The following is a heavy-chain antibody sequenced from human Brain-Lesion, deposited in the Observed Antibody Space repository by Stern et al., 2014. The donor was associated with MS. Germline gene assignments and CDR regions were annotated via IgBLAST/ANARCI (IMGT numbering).Heavy chain of an antibody. CDR2: KCVDGTKK. J-gene: IGHJ6*02. V-gene: IGHV3-33*06. Sequence: QVQLVQSGGGVAQPGRSLRLSCAVSGFTFRSYGMYWVRPAHGQGLEGGDGKCVDGTKKNYIESVKGRFTISRDNSKNTLSLQMTSLRAEDTAVYYCAKDKKDSSAWNLYFYGMDVWGQGTTVIVSS. CDR3: AKDKKDSSAWNLYFYGMDV. CDR1: GFTFRSYG. D-gene: IGHD6-19*01.